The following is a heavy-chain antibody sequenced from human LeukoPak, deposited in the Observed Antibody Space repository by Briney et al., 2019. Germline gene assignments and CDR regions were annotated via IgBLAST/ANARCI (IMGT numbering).Heavy chain of an antibody. V-gene: IGHV4-34*01. J-gene: IGHJ4*02. CDR3: ATLDYYDSSGYESGRKEFDY. CDR1: GGSFSGYY. Sequence: SETLSLTCAVYGGSFSGYYWSRIRQPPGKGLEWIGEINHSGSTNYNPSLKSRVTISVDTSKNQFSLKLSSVTAADTAVYYCATLDYYDSSGYESGRKEFDYWGQGTLVTVSS. CDR2: INHSGST. D-gene: IGHD3-22*01.